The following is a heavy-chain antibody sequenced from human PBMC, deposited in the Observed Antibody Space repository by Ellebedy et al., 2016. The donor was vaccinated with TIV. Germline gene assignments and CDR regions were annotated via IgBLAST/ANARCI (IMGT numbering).Heavy chain of an antibody. V-gene: IGHV3-23*01. D-gene: IGHD4-17*01. CDR2: IGGSGGRA. J-gene: IGHJ4*02. CDR1: GFIFSNYG. CDR3: AKFPSVTTPGVDF. Sequence: GESLKISCAASGFIFSNYGMSWVRQAPGRGLEWVSAIGGSGGRANYADSVRGRFTISRDNSKSTLFLYMNNLRAEDTAVYYCAKFPSVTTPGVDFWGQGTLVTVSS.